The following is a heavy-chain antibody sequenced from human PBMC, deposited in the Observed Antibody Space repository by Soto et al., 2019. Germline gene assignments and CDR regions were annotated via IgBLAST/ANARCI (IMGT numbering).Heavy chain of an antibody. V-gene: IGHV4-39*01. J-gene: IGHJ3*02. CDR2: VHYSGST. CDR3: ARKVAYYYGSGSYYTDACDI. CDR1: GGPIGSNSYY. Sequence: SETLSLTCSVSGGPIGSNSYYWGWIRQPPGKGLEWIATVHYSGSTYYTPSLKSRVTISADTSKNQFSLKLSSVTAADTAVYYCARKVAYYYGSGSYYTDACDIWGQGTMITVS. D-gene: IGHD3-10*01.